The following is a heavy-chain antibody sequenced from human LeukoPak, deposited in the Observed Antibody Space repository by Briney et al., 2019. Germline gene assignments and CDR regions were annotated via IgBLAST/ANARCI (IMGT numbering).Heavy chain of an antibody. V-gene: IGHV4-39*07. J-gene: IGHJ6*03. CDR3: ARDFRIAVAGYYYYYYMDV. CDR1: GGSISSSSYY. D-gene: IGHD6-19*01. CDR2: IYYSGST. Sequence: KPSETLSLTCTVSGGSISSSSYYWGWIRQPPGKGPEWIGSIYYSGSTYYNPSLKSRVTISVDTSKNQFSLKLSSVTAADTAVYYCARDFRIAVAGYYYYYYMDVWGKGTTVTVSS.